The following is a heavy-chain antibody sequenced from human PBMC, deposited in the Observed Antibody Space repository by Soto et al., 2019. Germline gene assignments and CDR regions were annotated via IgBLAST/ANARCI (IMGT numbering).Heavy chain of an antibody. CDR2: ISGSGGST. V-gene: IGHV3-23*01. Sequence: EVQLLESGGGLVQPGGSLRLSCAASGFTFSSYAMSWVRQAPGKGLEWVSAISGSGGSTYYADCVKGRFTIPRDNSKNTLYLQMNSLRAEDTAVYYCAKGGYCSSTSCYADYWGQGTLVTVSS. J-gene: IGHJ4*02. CDR1: GFTFSSYA. D-gene: IGHD2-2*01. CDR3: AKGGYCSSTSCYADY.